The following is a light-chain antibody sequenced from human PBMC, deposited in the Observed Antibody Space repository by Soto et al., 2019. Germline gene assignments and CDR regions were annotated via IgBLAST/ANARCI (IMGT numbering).Light chain of an antibody. CDR2: DAS. J-gene: IGKJ1*01. CDR3: QQYNSYSPT. Sequence: DIQMTQSPSSLSASVGDRVTITCRASQSISSWLAWYQQKPGKAPKLLIYDASSLESGVPSRSRGSGSGTEFTLTISSLQPDDFAPYYCQQYNSYSPTFGQGTKVDIK. V-gene: IGKV1-5*01. CDR1: QSISSW.